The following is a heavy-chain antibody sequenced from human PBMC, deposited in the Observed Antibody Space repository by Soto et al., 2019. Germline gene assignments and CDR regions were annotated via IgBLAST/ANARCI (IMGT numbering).Heavy chain of an antibody. CDR2: INYSGST. D-gene: IGHD5-12*01. J-gene: IGHJ6*02. CDR1: GGSISTYY. Sequence: SETLSLTCTVSGGSISTYYWSWIRQPPGKGLEWLGYINYSGSTNYNPSLKSPVTISVDTSKNQISLKLRSVTAADTAVYYCARVMGGGYDSFYYNAMDVWGQGTTVTVSS. CDR3: ARVMGGGYDSFYYNAMDV. V-gene: IGHV4-59*01.